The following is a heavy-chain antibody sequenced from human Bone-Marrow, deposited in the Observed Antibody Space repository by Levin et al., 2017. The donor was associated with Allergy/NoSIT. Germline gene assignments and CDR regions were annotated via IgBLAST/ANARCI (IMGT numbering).Heavy chain of an antibody. CDR2: IYYSGST. CDR3: ARVCSSTSCYANSRGWYAFDY. J-gene: IGHJ4*02. D-gene: IGHD2-2*01. Sequence: SQTLSLTCTVSGGSISSYYWSWIRQPPGKGLEWIGYIYYSGSTNYNPSLKSRVTISVDTSKNQFSLKLSSVTAADTAVYYCARVCSSTSCYANSRGWYAFDYWGQGTLVTVSS. V-gene: IGHV4-59*01. CDR1: GGSISSYY.